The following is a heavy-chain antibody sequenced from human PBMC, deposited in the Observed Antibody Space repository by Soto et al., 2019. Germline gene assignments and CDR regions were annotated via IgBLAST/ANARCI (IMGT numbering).Heavy chain of an antibody. Sequence: WGSLRLSCSASGFTFSSYAMHWVRQAPGKGLEYVSAISSNGGSTYYADCVKGRFTISRDNSKNTLYLQMSSLRAEDTAVYYCVKAGPYSSRGMDVWGQGTTVNVSS. D-gene: IGHD6-13*01. J-gene: IGHJ6*02. CDR3: VKAGPYSSRGMDV. V-gene: IGHV3-64D*06. CDR2: ISSNGGST. CDR1: GFTFSSYA.